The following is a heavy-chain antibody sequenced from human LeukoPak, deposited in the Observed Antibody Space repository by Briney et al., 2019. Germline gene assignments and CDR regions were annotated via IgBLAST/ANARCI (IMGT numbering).Heavy chain of an antibody. CDR3: ARDHPHDSSGYYNFDY. CDR1: GFTFSSYS. D-gene: IGHD3-22*01. V-gene: IGHV3-21*01. CDR2: ISSSSSYI. Sequence: GGSLRLSCAASGFTFSSYSMNRVRQAPGKGLEWVSSISSSSSYIYYADSVKGRFTISRDNAKNSLYLQMNSLRAEDTAVYYCARDHPHDSSGYYNFDYWGQGTLVTVSS. J-gene: IGHJ4*02.